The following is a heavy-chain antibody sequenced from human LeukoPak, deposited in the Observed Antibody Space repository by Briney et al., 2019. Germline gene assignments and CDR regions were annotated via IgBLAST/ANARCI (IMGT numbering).Heavy chain of an antibody. CDR1: GYSISSGYY. D-gene: IGHD5-18*01. Sequence: PSETLSLTCTVSGYSISSGYYWGWIRQPPGKGLEWIGSIYHSGSTYYNPSLKSRVTISVDKSKNQFSLKLSSVTAADTAVYYCASSSGYSYVRPFDYWGQGTLVTVSS. CDR2: IYHSGST. V-gene: IGHV4-38-2*02. J-gene: IGHJ4*02. CDR3: ASSSGYSYVRPFDY.